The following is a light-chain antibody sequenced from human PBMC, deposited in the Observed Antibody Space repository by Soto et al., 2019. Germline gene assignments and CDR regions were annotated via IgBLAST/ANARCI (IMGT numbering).Light chain of an antibody. CDR2: EVS. J-gene: IGLJ1*01. V-gene: IGLV2-14*01. Sequence: QSALTQPASVSGSPGQSITISCTGTSSDVGDHNYVSWYQQFTGKAPKVMIFEVSHRASGVSNRFSGSKSDTTASLTISGLQAEDEADYYCSSYTSSNTYVFGTGTKVTVL. CDR1: SSDVGDHNY. CDR3: SSYTSSNTYV.